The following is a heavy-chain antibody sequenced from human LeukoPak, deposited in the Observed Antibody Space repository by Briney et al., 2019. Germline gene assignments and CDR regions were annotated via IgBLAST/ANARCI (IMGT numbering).Heavy chain of an antibody. CDR3: AREVAVGIGAYNY. D-gene: IGHD6-13*01. Sequence: GGSLRLSCAASGFTVSSNYMSWVRQAPGKGLEWVANIGQNGREKYHVDSVKGRFTISRDNAKNSLYLQMNSLRVEDTAVYYCAREVAVGIGAYNYWGQGILVTVSS. J-gene: IGHJ4*02. V-gene: IGHV3-7*01. CDR2: IGQNGREK. CDR1: GFTVSSNY.